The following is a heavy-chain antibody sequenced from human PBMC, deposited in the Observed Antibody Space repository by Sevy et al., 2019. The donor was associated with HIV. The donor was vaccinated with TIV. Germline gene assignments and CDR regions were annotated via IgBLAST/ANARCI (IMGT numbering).Heavy chain of an antibody. J-gene: IGHJ6*02. CDR1: GFTFSSYS. CDR3: ARRLPTWYGMDV. Sequence: GGSLRPSCAASGFTFSSYSMNWVRQAPGKGLEWVSSVSGLSNYIYYEDSMKGRFSISRVNAKKSLFLQVNSLIAEDTAVYYCARRLPTWYGMDVWGQGTTVTVSS. D-gene: IGHD6-13*01. CDR2: VSGLSNYI. V-gene: IGHV3-21*01.